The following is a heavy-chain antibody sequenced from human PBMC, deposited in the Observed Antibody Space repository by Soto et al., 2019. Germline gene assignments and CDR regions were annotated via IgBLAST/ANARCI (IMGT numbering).Heavy chain of an antibody. J-gene: IGHJ5*02. CDR2: IYYSGST. D-gene: IGHD4-17*01. CDR3: ARRTHYSDDHVGHVGLLTMYNWFDP. CDR1: GGSISSSSYY. Sequence: QLQLQESGPGLVKPSETLSLTCTVSGGSISSSSYYWGWIRQPPGKGLEWIGSIYYSGSTYYNPSLKSRVTISVDTSKNQFSLKLSSVTAADTAVYYCARRTHYSDDHVGHVGLLTMYNWFDPWGQGTLVTVSS. V-gene: IGHV4-39*01.